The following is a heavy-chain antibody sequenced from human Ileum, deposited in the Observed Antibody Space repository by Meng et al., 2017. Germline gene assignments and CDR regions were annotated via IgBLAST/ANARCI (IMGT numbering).Heavy chain of an antibody. CDR3: SRAYSGTYHQCDD. D-gene: IGHD1-26*01. Sequence: GGSLRPSCVVSGFTFSSYWLTWVRLAPGKGLEWVASINPDGGETYHVDSVKGRFSISRDKAKNSLYLQMNSLRDEDTAIYYCSRAYSGTYHQCDDWGQGTMVTVSS. CDR2: INPDGGET. V-gene: IGHV3-7*01. J-gene: IGHJ4*03. CDR1: GFTFSSYW.